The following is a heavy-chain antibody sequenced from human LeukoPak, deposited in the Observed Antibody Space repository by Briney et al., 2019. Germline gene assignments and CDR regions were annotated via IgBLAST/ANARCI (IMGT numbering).Heavy chain of an antibody. CDR3: AKDLGYYGSGSFDY. V-gene: IGHV4-39*07. D-gene: IGHD3-10*01. Sequence: SETLSLTCTVSGGSISSSSYYWGWIRQPPGKGLEWIGSIYYSGSTYYNPSLKSRVTISVDTSKNQFSLKLNSVTAEDTAVYYCAKDLGYYGSGSFDYWGQGTLVTVSS. CDR2: IYYSGST. J-gene: IGHJ4*02. CDR1: GGSISSSSYY.